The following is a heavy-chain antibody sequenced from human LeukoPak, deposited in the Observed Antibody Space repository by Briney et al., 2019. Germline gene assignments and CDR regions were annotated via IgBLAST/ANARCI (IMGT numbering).Heavy chain of an antibody. CDR1: GFIFSNFW. CDR3: VRDVDI. J-gene: IGHJ4*02. V-gene: IGHV3-7*01. CDR2: INRDGSEK. D-gene: IGHD5-24*01. Sequence: GGSLRLSCAGSGFIFSNFWMGWARQGPGKGLQWVASINRDGSEKHPVDSVKGRFTISRDNAKNSVYLQMTGLTVDDTAVYYCVRDVDIWGQGTLVTVSS.